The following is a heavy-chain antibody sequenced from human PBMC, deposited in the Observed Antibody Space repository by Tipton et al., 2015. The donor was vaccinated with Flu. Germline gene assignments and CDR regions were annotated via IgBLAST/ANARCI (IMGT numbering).Heavy chain of an antibody. CDR1: GDSFTGYW. J-gene: IGHJ6*02. CDR2: INHGGST. D-gene: IGHD3-9*01. V-gene: IGHV4-34*10. CDR3: ARDRFYYDILTGYKSGGMDV. Sequence: GLVKPSETLSLTCGVSGDSFTGYWWSWIRQFPGQGLEWIGEINHGGSTYYNPSLTGRVSISGDSSKNQLFLKLRSVTAADTAVYYCARDRFYYDILTGYKSGGMDVWGQGTTVTVSS.